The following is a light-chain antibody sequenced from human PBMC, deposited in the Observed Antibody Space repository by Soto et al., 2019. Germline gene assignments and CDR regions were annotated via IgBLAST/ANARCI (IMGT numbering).Light chain of an antibody. CDR1: SSDVGGYNY. Sequence: QSARTQPASMSRSPGQSITISCTGTSSDVGGYNYVSWYQQHPGKAPKLMIYDVSNRPSGVSNRFSGSKSGNTASLTISGLQAEDEADYYCSSYTSSSTLYVFGTGTKVTVL. CDR3: SSYTSSSTLYV. V-gene: IGLV2-14*01. J-gene: IGLJ1*01. CDR2: DVS.